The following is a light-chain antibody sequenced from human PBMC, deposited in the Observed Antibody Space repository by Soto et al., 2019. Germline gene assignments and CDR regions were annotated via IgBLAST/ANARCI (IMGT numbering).Light chain of an antibody. CDR3: SSYTSSSTLVV. Sequence: QSALTQPASVSGAPGQSITISCTGTSSDVGGYNYVSWYQQQPGKAPKLLIYDVSNRPSGVSNRFSGSKSDNTASLTISGLKAEDEDDYYCSSYTSSSTLVVFGGGTKLTVL. V-gene: IGLV2-14*03. CDR1: SSDVGGYNY. J-gene: IGLJ2*01. CDR2: DVS.